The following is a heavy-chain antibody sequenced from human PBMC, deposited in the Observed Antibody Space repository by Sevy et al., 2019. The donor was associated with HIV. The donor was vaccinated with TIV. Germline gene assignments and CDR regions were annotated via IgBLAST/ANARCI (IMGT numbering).Heavy chain of an antibody. Sequence: GGSLRLSCTASVFTFGDYARSWVRQAPGKGLEWVGFIRSKAYGGTTEYAATVKGRFTISKDDSKSSAYLQMNSLKTEDTAVYYCTRDSPYDFCSGYYPYYYYYGMDVWGQGTTVTVSS. CDR1: VFTFGDYA. D-gene: IGHD3-3*01. CDR2: IRSKAYGGTT. J-gene: IGHJ6*02. CDR3: TRDSPYDFCSGYYPYYYYYGMDV. V-gene: IGHV3-49*04.